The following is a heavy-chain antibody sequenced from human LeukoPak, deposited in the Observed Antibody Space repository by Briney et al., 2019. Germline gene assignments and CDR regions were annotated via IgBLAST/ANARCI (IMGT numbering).Heavy chain of an antibody. CDR2: IYHSGST. CDR1: GGSISSGGYY. V-gene: IGHV4-30-2*01. D-gene: IGHD4-17*01. CDR3: ARDYGDSVNGIFDY. J-gene: IGHJ4*02. Sequence: PSETLSLTCTVSGGSISSGGYYWSWIRQPPGKGLEWIGYIYHSGSTYYNPSPKSRVTISVDTSKNQFSLKLSSVTAADTAVYYCARDYGDSVNGIFDYWGQGTLVTVSS.